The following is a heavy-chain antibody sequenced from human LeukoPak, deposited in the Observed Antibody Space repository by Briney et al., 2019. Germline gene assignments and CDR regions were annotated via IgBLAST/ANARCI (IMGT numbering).Heavy chain of an antibody. J-gene: IGHJ4*02. Sequence: PSETLSLTCTVSGGSITSYYWSWIRQPPGKGLEWIGSIYYSGSTNYNPSLKSRVTISVDTSKNQFSLKLSSVTAADTAVYYCARSVMDSSDFYYFDYWGQGTLVTVSS. V-gene: IGHV4-59*12. CDR1: GGSITSYY. D-gene: IGHD3-22*01. CDR3: ARSVMDSSDFYYFDY. CDR2: IYYSGST.